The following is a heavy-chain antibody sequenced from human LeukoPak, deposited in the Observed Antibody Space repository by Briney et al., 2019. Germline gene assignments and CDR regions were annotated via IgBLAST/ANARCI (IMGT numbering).Heavy chain of an antibody. CDR1: GGSISSYY. CDR2: IYYSGSS. D-gene: IGHD5-18*01. CDR3: ARISPYKYSYGVIDY. Sequence: SETLSLTCTVSGGSISSYYWSWIRQPPGKGLEWIGYIYYSGSSNYNPSLKSRVTISVDTSKNQFSLKLSSVTAADTAVYYCARISPYKYSYGVIDYWGQGTLVTASS. V-gene: IGHV4-59*01. J-gene: IGHJ4*02.